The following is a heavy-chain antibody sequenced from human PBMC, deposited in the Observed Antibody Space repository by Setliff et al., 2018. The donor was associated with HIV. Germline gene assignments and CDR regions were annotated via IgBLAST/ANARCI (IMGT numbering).Heavy chain of an antibody. CDR1: GGSISSSSYY. Sequence: SETLSLTCTVSGGSISSSSYYWGWIRQPPGKGLEWIGSIYYSGSTYYNPSLKSRVTISVDTSKNQFSLKLSSVTAADTAVYYCARDRYYGDYVFDYWGQGTLVTVSS. CDR2: IYYSGST. V-gene: IGHV4-39*02. D-gene: IGHD4-17*01. CDR3: ARDRYYGDYVFDY. J-gene: IGHJ4*02.